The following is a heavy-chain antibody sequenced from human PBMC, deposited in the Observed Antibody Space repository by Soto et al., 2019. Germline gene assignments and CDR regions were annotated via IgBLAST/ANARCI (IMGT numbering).Heavy chain of an antibody. CDR1: GYTLTELS. D-gene: IGHD3-3*01. CDR2: FDAEDGET. J-gene: IGHJ5*02. V-gene: IGHV1-24*01. Sequence: ASVKVSCKVSGYTLTELSMHWVRQAPGKGLEWMGGFDAEDGETIYAQKLQGRVTMTTDTSTSTAYMELRSLRSDDTAVYYCARGHYDFWSGYLNWFDPWGQGTLVTVSS. CDR3: ARGHYDFWSGYLNWFDP.